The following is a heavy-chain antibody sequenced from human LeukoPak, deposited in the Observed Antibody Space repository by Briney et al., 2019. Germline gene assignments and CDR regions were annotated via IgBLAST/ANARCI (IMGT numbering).Heavy chain of an antibody. CDR3: ARLRGLYSDTNRYQTALDC. J-gene: IGHJ4*02. CDR1: GYTFTSYG. V-gene: IGHV1-18*01. D-gene: IGHD1-26*01. CDR2: ISAYNGNT. Sequence: ASVKVSCKASGYTFTSYGISWVRQAPGQGLEWMGWISAYNGNTNYAQKLQGRVTMTTDTSTSTAYMELRSLRSDDTAVYYCARLRGLYSDTNRYQTALDCWGQGTLVTVSS.